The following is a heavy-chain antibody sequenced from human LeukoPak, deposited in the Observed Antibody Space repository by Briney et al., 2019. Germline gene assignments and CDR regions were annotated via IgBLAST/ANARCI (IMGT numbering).Heavy chain of an antibody. CDR1: GGSISSGGYY. CDR2: VHDSAGT. J-gene: IGHJ4*02. D-gene: IGHD6-13*01. V-gene: IGHV4-61*08. Sequence: SETLSLTCTVSGGSISSGGYYWSWIRQSPGKGLEWLGYVHDSAGTNYNPSLKSRVTISVDTSKNQFSLKLSSVTAADTAVYYCARLGPAAGTSFDYWGQGTLVTVSS. CDR3: ARLGPAAGTSFDY.